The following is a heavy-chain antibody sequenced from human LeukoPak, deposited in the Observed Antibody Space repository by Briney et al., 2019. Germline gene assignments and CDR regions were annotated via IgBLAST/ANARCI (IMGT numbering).Heavy chain of an antibody. Sequence: ASVKVSCKASGHTFTTYYVHLVRQAPGQGLEWMGVINPSGDGTNYPQRFQGRVTITRDTSASTAYMELSSLKSEDTAVYYCARGGVATSYFDYWGQGTLVTVSS. CDR2: INPSGDGT. J-gene: IGHJ4*02. V-gene: IGHV1-46*01. CDR1: GHTFTTYY. D-gene: IGHD5-12*01. CDR3: ARGGVATSYFDY.